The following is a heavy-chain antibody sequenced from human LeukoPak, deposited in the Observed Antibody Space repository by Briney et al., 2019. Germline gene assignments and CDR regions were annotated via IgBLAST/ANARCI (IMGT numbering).Heavy chain of an antibody. Sequence: ASVKVSCKASGGTFSSYAISWVRQAPGQGLEWMGGIIPIFGTANYAQKFQGRVTITADESTSTAYMELSSLRSEDTAVYYCATEPTYMVRGVPWGQGTLVTVSS. CDR2: IIPIFGTA. CDR3: ATEPTYMVRGVP. V-gene: IGHV1-69*01. D-gene: IGHD3-10*01. CDR1: GGTFSSYA. J-gene: IGHJ5*02.